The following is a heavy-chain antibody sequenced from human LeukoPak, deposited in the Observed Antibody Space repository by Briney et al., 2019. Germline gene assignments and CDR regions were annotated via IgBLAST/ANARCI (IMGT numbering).Heavy chain of an antibody. Sequence: PGGSLRLSCAASGFTVSSNYMSWVRQAPGKGLEWVSYISSSGSTIYYADSVKGRFAISRDNAKNSLYLQMNSLRAEDTAVYYCATPPTVTRNYWGQGTLVTVSS. CDR3: ATPPTVTRNY. V-gene: IGHV3-11*01. D-gene: IGHD4-17*01. J-gene: IGHJ4*02. CDR1: GFTVSSNY. CDR2: ISSSGSTI.